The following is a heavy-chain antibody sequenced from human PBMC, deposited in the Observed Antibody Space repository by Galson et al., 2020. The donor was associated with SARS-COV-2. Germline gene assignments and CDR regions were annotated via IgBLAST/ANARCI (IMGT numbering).Heavy chain of an antibody. D-gene: IGHD3-22*01. Sequence: QAGGSLRLSCAASGFTFSSYGMHWVRQAPGKGLEWVAVIWYDGSNKYYADSVKGRFTISRDNSKNTLYLQMNSLRAEDTAVYYCARDGFTYYYDSSGYYPPYYYCGMDVWGQGTTVTVSS. V-gene: IGHV3-33*01. CDR2: IWYDGSNK. CDR1: GFTFSSYG. CDR3: ARDGFTYYYDSSGYYPPYYYCGMDV. J-gene: IGHJ6*02.